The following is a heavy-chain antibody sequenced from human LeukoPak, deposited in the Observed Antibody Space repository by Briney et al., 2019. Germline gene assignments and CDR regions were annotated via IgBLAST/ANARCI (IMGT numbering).Heavy chain of an antibody. CDR1: GGSFSGYY. D-gene: IGHD3-3*01. V-gene: IGHV4-34*01. J-gene: IGHJ4*02. CDR3: ARAVTIFGVVTFRPIYYFDY. CDR2: INHSGST. Sequence: SETLSLTCAVYGGSFSGYYWSWIRQPPGKGLEWIGEINHSGSTNYNPSLKSRVTISVDMSKNQFSLKLSSVTAADTAVYYCARAVTIFGVVTFRPIYYFDYWGQGTLVTVSS.